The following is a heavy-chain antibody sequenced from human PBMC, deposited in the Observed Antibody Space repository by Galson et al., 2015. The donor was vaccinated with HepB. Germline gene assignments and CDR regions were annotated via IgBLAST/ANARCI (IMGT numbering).Heavy chain of an antibody. Sequence: SLRLSCAASGFTFSSYAMSWVRQVPGKGLEWVSTITSVGNTYYADSVKGRFTISRDNSKNTLFLQMNSLRAEDTAVYYCAKREPMTTVTPGNYFDYWGQGTLVTVSS. CDR2: ITSVGNT. CDR1: GFTFSSYA. D-gene: IGHD4-17*01. CDR3: AKREPMTTVTPGNYFDY. J-gene: IGHJ4*02. V-gene: IGHV3-23*01.